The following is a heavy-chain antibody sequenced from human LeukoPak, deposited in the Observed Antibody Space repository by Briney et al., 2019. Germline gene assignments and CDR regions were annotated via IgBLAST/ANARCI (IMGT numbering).Heavy chain of an antibody. CDR2: ISWNSGSI. V-gene: IGHV3-9*01. CDR3: ARKCSGGSCLHYYYMDV. J-gene: IGHJ6*03. D-gene: IGHD2-15*01. CDR1: GFTFDDYA. Sequence: PGRSLRLSCAASGFTFDDYAMHWVRQAPGKGLEWVSGISWNSGSIGYADSVKGRFTISRDNAKNSLYLQMNSLRAEDTAVYYCARKCSGGSCLHYYYMDVWGKGTTVTVSS.